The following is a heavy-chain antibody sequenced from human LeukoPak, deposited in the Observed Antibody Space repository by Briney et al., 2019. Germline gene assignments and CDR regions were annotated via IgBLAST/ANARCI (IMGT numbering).Heavy chain of an antibody. V-gene: IGHV4-39*02. CDR3: AREVAYCGGDCYHRGYFQH. D-gene: IGHD2-21*02. CDR2: IYYSGST. Sequence: SETLSLTCTVSGGSISSSNYYWGWIRQPPGKGLEWIGSIYYSGSTYYNPSLKSRVTISVDTSKNQFSLKLSSVTAADTAVYYCAREVAYCGGDCYHRGYFQHWGQGTLVTVSS. J-gene: IGHJ1*01. CDR1: GGSISSSNYY.